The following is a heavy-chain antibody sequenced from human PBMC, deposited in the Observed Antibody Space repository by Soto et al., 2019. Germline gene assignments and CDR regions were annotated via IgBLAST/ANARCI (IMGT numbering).Heavy chain of an antibody. V-gene: IGHV4-30-4*01. CDR3: ARGEEYDSSGVVDY. J-gene: IGHJ4*02. Sequence: QVQLQESGPGLVKPTQTLSLTSTVSGGSISSGKYYWSWIREPPGKGLEWIGYIYYSGSTYYNPSLKSRVTISVDTSKNQFSLKLSSVTAADTAVYYCARGEEYDSSGVVDYWGQGTLVTVSS. D-gene: IGHD3-22*01. CDR2: IYYSGST. CDR1: GGSISSGKYY.